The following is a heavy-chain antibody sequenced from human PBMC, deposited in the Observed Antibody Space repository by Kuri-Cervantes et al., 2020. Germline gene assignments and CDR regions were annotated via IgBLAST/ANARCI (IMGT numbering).Heavy chain of an antibody. V-gene: IGHV3-13*01. CDR3: ARAGFTDCFDY. J-gene: IGHJ4*02. CDR1: GFTFSSYD. CDR2: IGTAGDT. Sequence: GGSLRLSCAASGFTFSSYDMHWVRQATGKGLEWVSAIGTAGDTYYPGSVKGRFTISRDNSKNTLYLQMNSLRAEDTAVYYCARAGFTDCFDYWGQGTLVTVSS. D-gene: IGHD3-9*01.